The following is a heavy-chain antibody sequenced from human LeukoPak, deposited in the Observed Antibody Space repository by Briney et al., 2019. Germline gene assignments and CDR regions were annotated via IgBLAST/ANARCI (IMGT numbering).Heavy chain of an antibody. J-gene: IGHJ4*02. CDR3: AKGNDILTGYYHY. CDR2: VSSSGGST. Sequence: PGGSLRLSCAASGFTFSNYAMSWVRQAPGKGLEWVSVVSSSGGSTYYADSVKGRFAISRDNSKNTLYLQMNSLRAEDTAVYYCAKGNDILTGYYHYWGQGTLVTVSS. V-gene: IGHV3-23*01. D-gene: IGHD3-9*01. CDR1: GFTFSNYA.